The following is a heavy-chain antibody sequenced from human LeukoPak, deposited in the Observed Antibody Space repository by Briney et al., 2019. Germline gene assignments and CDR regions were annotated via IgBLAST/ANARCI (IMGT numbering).Heavy chain of an antibody. V-gene: IGHV4-59*01. D-gene: IGHD3-22*01. CDR1: GGSISSYY. CDR2: IYYSGST. Sequence: SETLSLTCTVSGGSISSYYWSWIRQPPGKGLEWIGYIYYSGSTNYNPSLKSRVTISVDTSKNQFSLKLSSVTAADTAVYYCARITYDSSGYRRRWFDPWGQGTLVTVSS. J-gene: IGHJ5*02. CDR3: ARITYDSSGYRRRWFDP.